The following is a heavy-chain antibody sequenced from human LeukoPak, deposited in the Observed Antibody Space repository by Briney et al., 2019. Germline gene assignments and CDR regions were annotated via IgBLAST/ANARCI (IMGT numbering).Heavy chain of an antibody. CDR1: GFTFSSYS. Sequence: EGSLRLSRAASGFTFSSYSMNWVRQAPGKGLEWVSSISSSSSYIYYADSVKGRFTISRDNAKNSLYLQMNSLRAEDTAVYYCARAVLGSGSDWGQGTLVTVSS. J-gene: IGHJ4*02. CDR3: ARAVLGSGSD. V-gene: IGHV3-21*01. CDR2: ISSSSSYI. D-gene: IGHD3-10*01.